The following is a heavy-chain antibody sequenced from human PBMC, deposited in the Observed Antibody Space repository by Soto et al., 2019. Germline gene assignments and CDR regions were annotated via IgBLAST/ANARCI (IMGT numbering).Heavy chain of an antibody. D-gene: IGHD5-12*01. CDR3: ARDLGMATSNKGFDY. CDR1: GGSISSGGYY. V-gene: IGHV4-31*03. J-gene: IGHJ4*02. Sequence: ASEPLSLPCTVSGGSISSGGYYWSWIRQHPGKGLEWIGYIYYSGSTYYNPSLKSRVTISVDTSKNQFSLKLSSVTAADTAVYYCARDLGMATSNKGFDYWGQGTLVTVSS. CDR2: IYYSGST.